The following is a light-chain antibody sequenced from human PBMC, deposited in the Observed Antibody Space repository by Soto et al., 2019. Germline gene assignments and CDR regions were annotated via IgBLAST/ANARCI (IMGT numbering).Light chain of an antibody. V-gene: IGKV3-11*01. CDR1: QSVSSY. Sequence: EIVLAQSPATLSLSPGERATLSCRASQSVSSYLTWYQQKPAQAPRLLIYDASNRATGIPARFSGSGSGTDFTLTISSLEPEDFAVYYCQQGGNWPQTFGQGTKLEIK. J-gene: IGKJ2*01. CDR2: DAS. CDR3: QQGGNWPQT.